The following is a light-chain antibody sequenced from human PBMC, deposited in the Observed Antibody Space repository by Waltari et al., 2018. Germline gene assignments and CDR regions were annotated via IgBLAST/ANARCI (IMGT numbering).Light chain of an antibody. J-gene: IGLJ2*01. CDR2: DVS. CDR1: SSDVGGYNY. CDR3: CSYAGSYTYEV. V-gene: IGLV2-11*01. Sequence: QSALTQPRSVSGSPGQSVTISCTGTSSDVGGYNYVSWYQQHLGKAPKLMIYDVSKRPSGVPDRFSGSKSGNTASLTISGLQAEDEADYYCCSYAGSYTYEVFGGGTKLTVL.